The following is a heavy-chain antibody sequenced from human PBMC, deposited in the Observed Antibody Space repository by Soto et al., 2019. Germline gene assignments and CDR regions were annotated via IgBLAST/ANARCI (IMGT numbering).Heavy chain of an antibody. CDR3: ARDLSGDFDY. J-gene: IGHJ4*02. CDR1: GFTFSSYW. Sequence: GGSLRLSCAASGFTFSSYWMHWVRQAPGKGLVWVSRINNDGSSTSYADSVKGRFTISRDNAKNTLYLQMNSLRAEDTAVYYCARDLSGDFDYWGQGTLVTVSS. V-gene: IGHV3-74*01. CDR2: INNDGSST. D-gene: IGHD3-10*01.